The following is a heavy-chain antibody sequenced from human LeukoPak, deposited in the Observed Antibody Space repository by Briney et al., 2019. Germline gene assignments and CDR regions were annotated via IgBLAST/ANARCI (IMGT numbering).Heavy chain of an antibody. D-gene: IGHD6-19*01. V-gene: IGHV3-30*18. CDR1: GFTFSNYG. CDR2: ISSDGNTK. Sequence: PGGSLRLSCAASGFTFSNYGMHWVRQAPGKGLEWVAVISSDGNTKYYADSVKGRFTISRDNSKSTLYLQMNSLRADDTAVYYCTKELPGISVAGNWGQGTLVTASS. CDR3: TKELPGISVAGN. J-gene: IGHJ4*02.